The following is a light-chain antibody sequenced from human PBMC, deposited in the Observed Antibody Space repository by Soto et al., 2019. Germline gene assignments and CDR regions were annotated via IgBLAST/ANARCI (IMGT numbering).Light chain of an antibody. Sequence: DIQMTQSPSTLSASVGDRVTITCRASQSISSWLAWYQQKPGKAPKLLIYDASSLESGVPSRFSGSGSGTEFTLTISSLQPDDFATYYCQQYNSYSRPFGQRAKV. J-gene: IGKJ1*01. CDR1: QSISSW. CDR2: DAS. V-gene: IGKV1-5*01. CDR3: QQYNSYSRP.